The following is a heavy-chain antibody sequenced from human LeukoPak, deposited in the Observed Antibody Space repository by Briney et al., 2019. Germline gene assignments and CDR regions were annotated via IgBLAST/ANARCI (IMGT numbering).Heavy chain of an antibody. V-gene: IGHV1-18*04. J-gene: IGHJ4*02. CDR3: TRDCSSDWCIFDF. Sequence: ASVKVSCKASGYNFTTYGINWVRQAPAQGLEWIGWISVHNGNTNYAQNLQGRVTMTTDTTTTTAYMELRSLRSDDTAVYYCTRDCSSDWCIFDFWGQGTLVTVSS. CDR1: GYNFTTYG. D-gene: IGHD6-19*01. CDR2: ISVHNGNT.